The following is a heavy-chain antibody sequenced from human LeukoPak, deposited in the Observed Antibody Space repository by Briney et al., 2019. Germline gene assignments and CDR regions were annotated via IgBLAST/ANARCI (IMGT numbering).Heavy chain of an antibody. J-gene: IGHJ4*02. V-gene: IGHV4-59*01. CDR2: IYDSGST. Sequence: SETLSLTCTVSGVSINSFYWSWIRQPPGKGLEWIGYIYDSGSTNYKPSLKSRVTMSVDTSKNQLSLKLSSATAADTAVYYCARTVHYSSGWSPTYYFDYWGQGTPVTVSS. D-gene: IGHD6-19*01. CDR3: ARTVHYSSGWSPTYYFDY. CDR1: GVSINSFY.